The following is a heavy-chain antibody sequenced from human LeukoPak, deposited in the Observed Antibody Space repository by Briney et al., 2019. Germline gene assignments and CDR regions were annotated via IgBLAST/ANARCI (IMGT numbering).Heavy chain of an antibody. V-gene: IGHV3-23*01. J-gene: IGHJ4*02. D-gene: IGHD2-15*01. CDR1: GFTFSSYA. Sequence: AEGSLRLSCAASGFTFSSYAMSWVRQAPGKGLEWVSAISGSGVSTYYADSVKGRFTISRDNSKNTLYLQMNSLRAEDTAVHYCAKGPSSAVVAATPVYYWGQGTLVTVSS. CDR2: ISGSGVST. CDR3: AKGPSSAVVAATPVYY.